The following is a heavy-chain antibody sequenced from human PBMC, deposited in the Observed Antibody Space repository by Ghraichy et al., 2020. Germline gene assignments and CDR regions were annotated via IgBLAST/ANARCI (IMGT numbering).Heavy chain of an antibody. CDR2: INHSGST. CDR1: GGSFSGYY. J-gene: IGHJ1*01. D-gene: IGHD3-16*02. CDR3: ARGRSYDYDWGSYREYFQH. V-gene: IGHV4-34*01. Sequence: SETLSLTCAVYGGSFSGYYWSWIRQPPGKGLEWIGEINHSGSTNYNPSLKSRVTISVDTSKNQFSLKLSSVTAADTAVYYCARGRSYDYDWGSYREYFQHWGQGTLVTVSS.